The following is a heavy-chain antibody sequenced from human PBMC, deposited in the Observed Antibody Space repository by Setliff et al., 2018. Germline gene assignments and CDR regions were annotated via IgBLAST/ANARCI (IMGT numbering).Heavy chain of an antibody. CDR1: GYTFTSYG. CDR3: AAEGRVGVPAANYYYYYGMDV. D-gene: IGHD2-2*01. Sequence: GASVKVSCKASGYTFTSYGISWVRQAPGQGLEWMGWISAYNGNTNYAQRLQGRVTMTTDTSTSTAYMELRSLRSDDTAVYYCAAEGRVGVPAANYYYYYGMDVWGQGTTVTVSS. J-gene: IGHJ6*02. CDR2: ISAYNGNT. V-gene: IGHV1-18*01.